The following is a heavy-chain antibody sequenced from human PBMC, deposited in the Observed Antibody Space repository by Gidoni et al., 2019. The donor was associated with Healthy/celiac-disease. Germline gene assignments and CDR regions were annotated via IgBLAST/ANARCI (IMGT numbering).Heavy chain of an antibody. D-gene: IGHD3-3*01. V-gene: IGHV3-48*01. CDR2: ISSSSSTI. J-gene: IGHJ6*02. CDR3: ARAGVGRFLEWLIDGMDV. CDR1: GFTFSSYS. Sequence: EVQLVESGGGLVQPGGSLRLSCAASGFTFSSYSMNWVRQAPGKGLEWVSYISSSSSTIYYADSVKGRFTISRDNAKNSLYLQMNSLRAEDTAVYYCARAGVGRFLEWLIDGMDVWGQGTTVTVSS.